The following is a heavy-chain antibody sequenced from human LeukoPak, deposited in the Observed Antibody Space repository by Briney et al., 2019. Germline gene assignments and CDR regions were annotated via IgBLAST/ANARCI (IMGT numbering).Heavy chain of an antibody. Sequence: GESLKISCKGSGYSFTSYWIGWVRQMPGKGLEWVGIIYPGGSETRYSPSFQGQVTISADKSITTAYLQWSSLKASDTAMYYCARHGDSSSSWGLDYWGQGTLVTVSS. V-gene: IGHV5-51*01. D-gene: IGHD6-13*01. CDR2: IYPGGSET. J-gene: IGHJ4*02. CDR1: GYSFTSYW. CDR3: ARHGDSSSSWGLDY.